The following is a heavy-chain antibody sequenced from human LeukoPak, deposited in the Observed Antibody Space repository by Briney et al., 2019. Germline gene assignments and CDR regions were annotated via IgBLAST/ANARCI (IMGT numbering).Heavy chain of an antibody. CDR2: INPNSGGT. CDR3: ARVPTPVEPFRKRGWRKYYFDY. V-gene: IGHV1-2*02. D-gene: IGHD2-15*01. J-gene: IGHJ4*02. Sequence: ASVKVSCKASGYTFTGYYMHWVRQAPGQGLEWMGWINPNSGGTNYAQKFQGRVTMTRDTSISTAYMELSSLRSEDTAVYYCARVPTPVEPFRKRGWRKYYFDYWGQGTLVTVSS. CDR1: GYTFTGYY.